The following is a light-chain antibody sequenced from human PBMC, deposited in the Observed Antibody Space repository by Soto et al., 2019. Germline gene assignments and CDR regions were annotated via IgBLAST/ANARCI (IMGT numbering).Light chain of an antibody. CDR1: NSNIGSNP. V-gene: IGLV1-47*02. Sequence: QSVLTQPPSASGTPGQRVTISCSGSNSNIGSNPVHWYQQFPGTAPKVLIYSNNQRPSGVPDRFSGSKSGTSASLAIRGLRSEDEADYYCATWDDSLRGRVFGGGTKLTVL. CDR2: SNN. CDR3: ATWDDSLRGRV. J-gene: IGLJ3*02.